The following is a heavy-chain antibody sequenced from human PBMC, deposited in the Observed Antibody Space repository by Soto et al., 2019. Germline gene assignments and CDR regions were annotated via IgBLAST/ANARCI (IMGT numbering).Heavy chain of an antibody. V-gene: IGHV3-21*01. Sequence: GGSLRLSCAASGFTFSSYSMNWVRQAPGKGLEWVSSISSSSSYIYYADSVKGRFTISRDNAKNSLYLQMNSLRAEDTAVYYCARDPERITIFGVVIIGGHMDVWGKGTTVTVSS. CDR1: GFTFSSYS. CDR2: ISSSSSYI. CDR3: ARDPERITIFGVVIIGGHMDV. D-gene: IGHD3-3*01. J-gene: IGHJ6*03.